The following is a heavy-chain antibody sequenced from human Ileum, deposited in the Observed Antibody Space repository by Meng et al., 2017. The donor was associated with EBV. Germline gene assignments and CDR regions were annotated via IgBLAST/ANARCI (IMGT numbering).Heavy chain of an antibody. CDR3: VRSKMGATKWFDP. CDR1: GDSISRGNYY. V-gene: IGHV4-39*01. CDR2: IFYGGGT. J-gene: IGHJ5*02. D-gene: IGHD1-26*01. Sequence: LQLQELGPGLLKPSETLSLMGTVSGDSISRGNYYWGWIRQSPGKDLEFLGTIFYGGGTYYNPSFRGRVTISADTSRNQFSLRLTSVTAADTAVYYCVRSKMGATKWFDPWGQGTLVTVSS.